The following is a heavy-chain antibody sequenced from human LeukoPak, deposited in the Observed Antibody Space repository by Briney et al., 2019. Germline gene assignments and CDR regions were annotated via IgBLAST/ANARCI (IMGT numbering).Heavy chain of an antibody. CDR1: GGSISSGSYY. Sequence: SQTLSLTCTVSGGSISSGSYYWSWLRQPAGKGLEWIGRIYTSGSTNYNPSLKSRVTISVDTSKNQFSLKLSSVTAADTAVYYCARGRGSGWFYWYFDLWGRGTLVTVSS. J-gene: IGHJ2*01. V-gene: IGHV4-61*02. CDR3: ARGRGSGWFYWYFDL. CDR2: IYTSGST. D-gene: IGHD6-19*01.